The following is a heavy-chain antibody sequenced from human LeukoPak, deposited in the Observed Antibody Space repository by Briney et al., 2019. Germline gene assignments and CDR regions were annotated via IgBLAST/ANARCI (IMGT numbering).Heavy chain of an antibody. CDR1: GFTFTNYA. CDR2: IGASGADT. J-gene: IGHJ3*01. D-gene: IGHD3-22*01. CDR3: ARRPRDTSGYYLGAFHD. Sequence: GGSLRLSCAASGFTFTNYAMTWVRQAPGKGLEWVSVIGASGADTYYSDSVKGRFTVSRDNSQNTLSLHMSSLRAEDTAVYFCARRPRDTSGYYLGAFHDWGQGTTVTVSS. V-gene: IGHV3-23*01.